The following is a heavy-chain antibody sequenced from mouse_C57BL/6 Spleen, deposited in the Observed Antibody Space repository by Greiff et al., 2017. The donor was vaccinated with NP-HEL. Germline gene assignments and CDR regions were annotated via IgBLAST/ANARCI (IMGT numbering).Heavy chain of an antibody. CDR3: ARNRRGFRQGDFDY. CDR2: IWSGGST. V-gene: IGHV2-2*01. Sequence: QVQLKESGPGLVQPSQSLSITCTVSGFSLTSYGVHWVRQSPGKGLEWLGVIWSGGSTDYHAAFISRLSISKDNSKSKVFVKMNSLQADDTAISYCARNRRGFRQGDFDYWGQGTTLTVSS. D-gene: IGHD3-2*01. J-gene: IGHJ2*01. CDR1: GFSLTSYG.